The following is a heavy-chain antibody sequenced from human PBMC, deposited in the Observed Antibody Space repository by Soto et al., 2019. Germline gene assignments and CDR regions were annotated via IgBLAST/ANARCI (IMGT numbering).Heavy chain of an antibody. V-gene: IGHV3-74*01. CDR1: GFTFSSYW. D-gene: IGHD6-19*01. CDR2: MNGDGRTT. J-gene: IGHJ2*01. Sequence: EVQLVESGGGLVQPGGSLRLSCAASGFTFSSYWMHWVRQAPGKGLVWVSRMNGDGRTTSYADSVKGRFTISRDNAKNTPYSQKNRLTTDSKAVYYCAREVTGTGNWYFDLWGRGTLVTVSS. CDR3: AREVTGTGNWYFDL.